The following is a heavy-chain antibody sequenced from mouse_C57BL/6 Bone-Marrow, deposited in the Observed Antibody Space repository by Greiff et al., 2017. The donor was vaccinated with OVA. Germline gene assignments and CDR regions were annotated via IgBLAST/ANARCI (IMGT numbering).Heavy chain of an antibody. CDR3: TRIYY. Sequence: EVQLLESGAELVKPGASVKLSCTASGYTINDDYMHWVKQRPEQGLEWIGWIDPENGDTDYASRFQSKATITADKSSNTAYLQLSSLTAEDTAVYYCTRIYYWGQGTTLTVSS. CDR1: GYTINDDY. J-gene: IGHJ2*01. V-gene: IGHV14-4*01. CDR2: IDPENGDT.